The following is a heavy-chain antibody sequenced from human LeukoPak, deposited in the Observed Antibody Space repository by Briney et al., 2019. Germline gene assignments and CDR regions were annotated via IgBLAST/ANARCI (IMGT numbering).Heavy chain of an antibody. CDR2: LYGISNT. Sequence: GGSLRLSCAASGFSVSSNYLSWIRQAPPKGLEWVSVLYGISNTNYTYSVKGRVTISRDNSKNTLYLQMNSLSAEDTAVYYCARENCGGGYCYDPYYFDCWGQGTLVTVSS. CDR3: ARENCGGGYCYDPYYFDC. D-gene: IGHD2-15*01. V-gene: IGHV3-66*01. CDR1: GFSVSSNY. J-gene: IGHJ4*02.